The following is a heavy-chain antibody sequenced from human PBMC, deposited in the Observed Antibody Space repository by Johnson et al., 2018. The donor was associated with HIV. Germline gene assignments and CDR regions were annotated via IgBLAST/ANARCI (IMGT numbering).Heavy chain of an antibody. CDR2: ISYDGSNK. V-gene: IGHV3-30*04. J-gene: IGHJ3*02. CDR1: GFTFSSYA. Sequence: QVQLVESGGGLVQPGRSLRLSCAASGFTFSSYAMHWVRQAPGKGLEWVAVISYDGSNKYYADSVKGRFTISRDNSKNTLYLQMNSLRAEDTAVYYCARGSVAGTYLHDAFDIWGQGTMVTVSS. CDR3: ARGSVAGTYLHDAFDI. D-gene: IGHD1/OR15-1a*01.